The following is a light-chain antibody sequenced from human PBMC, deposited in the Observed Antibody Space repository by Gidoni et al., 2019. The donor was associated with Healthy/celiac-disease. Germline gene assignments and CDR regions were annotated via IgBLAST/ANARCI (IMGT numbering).Light chain of an antibody. Sequence: EILMTQSPATLSVSPGERATLSCRASQSVSSNLAWYQQKPGQAPRLLIYGASTRATGIPARFSGSGSGTEFTLTISSLQSEDFAVYYCQQYNNWTPGYTFGQGTKLEIK. CDR1: QSVSSN. CDR2: GAS. J-gene: IGKJ2*01. CDR3: QQYNNWTPGYT. V-gene: IGKV3-15*01.